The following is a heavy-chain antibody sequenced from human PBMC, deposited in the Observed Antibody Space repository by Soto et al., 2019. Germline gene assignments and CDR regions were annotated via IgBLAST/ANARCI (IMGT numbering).Heavy chain of an antibody. CDR2: ISGSGGST. Sequence: PGGSLRLSCAASGFTFSSYAVSWVRQAPGKGLEWVSAISGSGGSTYYADSVKGRFTISRDNSKNTLYLQMNSLRAEDTAVYYCAKDRAKYQLLYHTEFDYWGQGTLVTVSS. CDR1: GFTFSSYA. V-gene: IGHV3-23*01. J-gene: IGHJ4*02. CDR3: AKDRAKYQLLYHTEFDY. D-gene: IGHD2-2*02.